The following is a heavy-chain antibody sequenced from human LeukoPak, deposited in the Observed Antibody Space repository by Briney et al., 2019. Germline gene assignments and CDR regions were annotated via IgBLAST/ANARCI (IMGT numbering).Heavy chain of an antibody. CDR1: GFTFSSYA. Sequence: GGSLRLSCAASGFTFSSYAMHWVRQAPGKGLEWVAVISYDGSNKYHADSVKGRFTISRDNSKNTLYLQMNSLRAEDTAVYYCARGAMVGATRRENWFDPWGQGTLVTVSS. CDR3: ARGAMVGATRRENWFDP. CDR2: ISYDGSNK. V-gene: IGHV3-30*04. D-gene: IGHD1-26*01. J-gene: IGHJ5*02.